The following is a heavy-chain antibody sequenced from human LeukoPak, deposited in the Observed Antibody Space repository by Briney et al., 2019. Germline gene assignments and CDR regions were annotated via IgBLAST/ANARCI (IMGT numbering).Heavy chain of an antibody. V-gene: IGHV3-33*01. Sequence: PGGSLRLSCAASGFSFSTYGMHWGRQAPGKGPEWVAVIWYDGSHQYYTDSVKGRFTISRDMSTNTLYLQMNSLRVDDTVLYYCARDLGLKYGSGTYTFDPWGQGTLVIVSP. CDR2: IWYDGSHQ. CDR1: GFSFSTYG. D-gene: IGHD3-10*01. J-gene: IGHJ5*02. CDR3: ARDLGLKYGSGTYTFDP.